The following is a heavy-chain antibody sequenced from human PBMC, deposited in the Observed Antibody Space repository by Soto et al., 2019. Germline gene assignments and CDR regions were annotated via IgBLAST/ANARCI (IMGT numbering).Heavy chain of an antibody. D-gene: IGHD6-19*01. CDR3: ARDNMYIKGWYAPDY. Sequence: QVQLVQSGAEVKEPGASVKVSCKASGYSFTSYGISWVRQAPGQGLEWMGWISIYNGNTNYAQKLQGRVTMTTDTSTNTAYMELRSLRSDDTAVYYCARDNMYIKGWYAPDYWGQGTLVTVSS. CDR1: GYSFTSYG. V-gene: IGHV1-18*01. J-gene: IGHJ4*02. CDR2: ISIYNGNT.